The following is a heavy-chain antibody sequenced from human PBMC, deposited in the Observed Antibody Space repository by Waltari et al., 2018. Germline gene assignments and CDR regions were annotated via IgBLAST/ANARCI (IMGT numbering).Heavy chain of an antibody. CDR2: ISGSGGST. Sequence: EVQLLESGGGLVQPGGSLRLSCAASGLTFSSYAMSWVRQAPGKGLEWVSAISGSGGSTYYADSVKGRFTISRDNSKNTLYLQMNSLRAKDTAVYYCAKDGWRYYDEGRYFDYWGQGTLVTVSS. V-gene: IGHV3-23*01. CDR3: AKDGWRYYDEGRYFDY. CDR1: GLTFSSYA. J-gene: IGHJ4*02. D-gene: IGHD3-22*01.